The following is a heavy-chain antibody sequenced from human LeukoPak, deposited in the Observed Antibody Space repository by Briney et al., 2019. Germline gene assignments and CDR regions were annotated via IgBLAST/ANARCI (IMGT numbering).Heavy chain of an antibody. V-gene: IGHV3-21*01. CDR1: GFIFSSYS. J-gene: IGHJ3*02. Sequence: PGGSLRLSCAASGFIFSSYSMNWVRQAPGKGLEWVSSISSSSSHIFYADSVKGRFTISRDNAKNSLYLQMNCLRAEDTAVYYCARSSSPCDIWGQGTMVTVSS. CDR3: ARSSSPCDI. CDR2: ISSSSSHI.